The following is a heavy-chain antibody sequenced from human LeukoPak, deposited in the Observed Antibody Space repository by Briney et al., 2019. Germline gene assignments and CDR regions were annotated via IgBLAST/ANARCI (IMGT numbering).Heavy chain of an antibody. D-gene: IGHD1-26*01. CDR1: GFTFDDYA. V-gene: IGHV3-9*01. J-gene: IGHJ4*02. CDR3: ARDYYYSVDY. CDR2: ISWNSGSV. Sequence: GRSLRLSCAASGFTFDDYAMHWVRQAPGKGLEWVSGISWNSGSVGYADSVKGRFTISRDNAKSTIYLQMNSLRAEDTAVYYCARDYYYSVDYWGQGTLVTVSS.